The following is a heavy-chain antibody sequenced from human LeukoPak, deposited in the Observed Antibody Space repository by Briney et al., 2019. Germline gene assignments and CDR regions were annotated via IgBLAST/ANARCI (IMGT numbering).Heavy chain of an antibody. CDR2: IYYSGST. CDR3: ARGPRSVAMPLDY. J-gene: IGHJ4*02. V-gene: IGHV4-31*03. D-gene: IGHD2-2*01. CDR1: GGSISSGGYY. Sequence: SETLSLTCTVSGGSISSGGYYWSWIRQHPGKGLEWIGYIYYSGSTYYNPSLKSRVTISVDTSKNQFSLKLSSVTAADTAVYYCARGPRSVAMPLDYWDQGTLVTVSS.